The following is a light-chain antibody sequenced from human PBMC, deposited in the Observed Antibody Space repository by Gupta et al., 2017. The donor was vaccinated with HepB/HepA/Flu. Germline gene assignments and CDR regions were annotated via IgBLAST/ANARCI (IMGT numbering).Light chain of an antibody. Sequence: QSVLTQPPSASGPPGQTVTISCSGSSSNIGKTTVNWYQQFPGTAPKLLIYSNNQRPSGVPDRFSASKSGTSASLAISGLQAEDEADYYCAAGDDSRDGVVFGGGTSLAAL. CDR2: SNN. CDR1: SSNIGKTT. J-gene: IGLJ3*02. V-gene: IGLV1-44*01. CDR3: AAGDDSRDGVV.